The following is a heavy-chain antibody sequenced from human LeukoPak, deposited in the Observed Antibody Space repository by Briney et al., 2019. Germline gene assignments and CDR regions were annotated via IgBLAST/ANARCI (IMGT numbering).Heavy chain of an antibody. CDR2: ISGSGRST. Sequence: PGGSLRLSCAASGFTFSSYDMSWVRQAPGKGLEWVSSISGSGRSTYYADSVKGRFTISRDNSKNTLYVQMNSLRAEDTAVYHCANALDGYNNDAFDYWGQRTMVTVSS. CDR1: GFTFSSYD. V-gene: IGHV3-23*01. J-gene: IGHJ3*01. D-gene: IGHD5-24*01. CDR3: ANALDGYNNDAFDY.